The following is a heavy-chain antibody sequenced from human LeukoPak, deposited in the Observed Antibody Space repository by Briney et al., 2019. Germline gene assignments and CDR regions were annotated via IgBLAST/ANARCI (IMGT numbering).Heavy chain of an antibody. V-gene: IGHV3-7*01. CDR1: GFTFTNYW. Sequence: GGSLRLSCAASGFTFTNYWMTWVRQAPGKGLEWVANIEEYGSQKYYVDSVKGRFTISRDNAKNSVYLQMNSPRAEDTAVYYCARVGRVSTPRYSDCWGQGTLVTVSS. CDR2: IEEYGSQK. D-gene: IGHD3-3*01. J-gene: IGHJ4*02. CDR3: ARVGRVSTPRYSDC.